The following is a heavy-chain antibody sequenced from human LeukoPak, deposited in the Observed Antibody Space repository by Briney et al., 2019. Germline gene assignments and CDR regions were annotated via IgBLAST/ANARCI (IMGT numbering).Heavy chain of an antibody. V-gene: IGHV4-39*01. CDR3: ARHVPHPGDIVATIADY. CDR2: IYYSGST. D-gene: IGHD5-12*01. CDR1: GGSISSSNW. J-gene: IGHJ4*02. Sequence: SETLSLTCAVSGGSISSSNWWSWVRQPPGKGLEWIGSIYYSGSTYYNPSLKSRVTISVDTSKNQFSLKLSSVTAADTAVYYCARHVPHPGDIVATIADYWGQGTLVTVSS.